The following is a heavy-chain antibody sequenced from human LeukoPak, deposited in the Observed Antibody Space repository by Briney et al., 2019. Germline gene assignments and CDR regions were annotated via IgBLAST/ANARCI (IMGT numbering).Heavy chain of an antibody. CDR3: ARGLYYDFWSGYPVHYGMDV. V-gene: IGHV1-8*01. D-gene: IGHD3-3*01. CDR1: GYTFTSYD. J-gene: IGHJ6*02. Sequence: GASVKVSCKASGYTFTSYDINWVRQATGQGLEWMGWMNPNSGNTGYAQKFQGRVTMTRNTSISTAYMELSSLRSEDTAVYYCARGLYYDFWSGYPVHYGMDVWGQGTTVTVSS. CDR2: MNPNSGNT.